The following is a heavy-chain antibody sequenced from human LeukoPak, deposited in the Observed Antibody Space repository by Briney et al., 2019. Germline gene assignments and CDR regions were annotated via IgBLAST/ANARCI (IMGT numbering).Heavy chain of an antibody. CDR1: GFTFDDYA. Sequence: PGGSLRLSCAASGFTFDDYAMHWVRQAPGKGLEWVSLISGDGGSTYYADSVKGRFTISRDNSKNSLYLQMNSLRTEDTALYYCAKEGDYYDSSRALDYWGQGTLVTVSS. CDR3: AKEGDYYDSSRALDY. D-gene: IGHD3-22*01. V-gene: IGHV3-43*02. J-gene: IGHJ4*02. CDR2: ISGDGGST.